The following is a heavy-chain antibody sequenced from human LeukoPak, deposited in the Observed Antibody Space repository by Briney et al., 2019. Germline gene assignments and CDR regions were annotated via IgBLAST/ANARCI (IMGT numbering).Heavy chain of an antibody. CDR3: AKLIESASAY. CDR1: GSSFSTYA. CDR2: ISADGAGT. J-gene: IGHJ4*02. Sequence: GGSLRLSCVASGSSFSTYAMIWARQTPGKGLEWVSSISADGAGTYYAESVKGRFTIFRDNFKNTLYLQMNSLRAEDSALYYCAKLIESASAYWGQGTPVTVSS. V-gene: IGHV3-23*01. D-gene: IGHD2-8*01.